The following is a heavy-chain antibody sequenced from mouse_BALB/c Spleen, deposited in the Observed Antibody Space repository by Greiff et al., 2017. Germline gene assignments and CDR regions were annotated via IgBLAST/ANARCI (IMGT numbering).Heavy chain of an antibody. CDR2: INPSSGYT. J-gene: IGHJ4*01. Sequence: QVQLKQSAAELARPGASVKMSCKASGYTFTSYTMHWVKQRPGQGLEWIGYINPSSGYTEYNQKFKDKTTLTADKSSSTAYMQLSSLTSEDSAVYYCASYGNYGDYYAMDYWGQGTSVTVSS. CDR1: GYTFTSYT. CDR3: ASYGNYGDYYAMDY. V-gene: IGHV1-4*02. D-gene: IGHD2-1*01.